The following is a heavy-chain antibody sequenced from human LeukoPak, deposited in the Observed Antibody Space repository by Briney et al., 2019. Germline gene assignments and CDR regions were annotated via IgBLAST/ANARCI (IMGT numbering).Heavy chain of an antibody. CDR2: IYGDGSFT. Sequence: GGSLRLSCAASGFTFSNFWMHWVRQAPGKGLVWVALIYGDGSFTRYADSVKGRFTISRDNAKNTVYPQVNSLRVEDTAVYYCARVYETNDYLYWGQGSLVTVSS. D-gene: IGHD3-22*01. CDR3: ARVYETNDYLY. CDR1: GFTFSNFW. J-gene: IGHJ4*02. V-gene: IGHV3-74*01.